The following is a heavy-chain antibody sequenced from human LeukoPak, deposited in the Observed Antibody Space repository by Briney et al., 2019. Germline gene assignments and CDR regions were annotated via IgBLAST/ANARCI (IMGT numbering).Heavy chain of an antibody. D-gene: IGHD2-2*01. J-gene: IGHJ6*02. CDR2: INPNSGGT. CDR3: ARDRRRDCSSTSCYELDYYYGMDV. CDR1: GYTFTGYY. Sequence: ASVKVSCKASGYTFTGYYMHWVRQAPGQGLEWMGWINPNSGGTNYAQKFQGRVTMTRDTSTSTAYMELSRLRPDDTAVYYCARDRRRDCSSTSCYELDYYYGMDVWGQGTTVTVSS. V-gene: IGHV1-2*02.